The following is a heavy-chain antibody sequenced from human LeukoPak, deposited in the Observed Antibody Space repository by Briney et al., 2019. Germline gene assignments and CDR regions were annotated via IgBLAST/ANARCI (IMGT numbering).Heavy chain of an antibody. J-gene: IGHJ3*02. D-gene: IGHD4-17*01. Sequence: GGSLRLSCAASGFTFSSYSMNWVRQAPGKGLEWVSSISSSSSYIYYADSVKGRFTISRDNAKNSLYLQMNSLRAEDTAVYYCASPGSTVTTDAFDIWGQGTMVTVSS. V-gene: IGHV3-21*01. CDR3: ASPGSTVTTDAFDI. CDR1: GFTFSSYS. CDR2: ISSSSSYI.